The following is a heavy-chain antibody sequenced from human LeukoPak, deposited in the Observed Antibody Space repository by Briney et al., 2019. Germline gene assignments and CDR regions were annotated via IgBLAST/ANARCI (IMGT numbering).Heavy chain of an antibody. D-gene: IGHD1-26*01. J-gene: IGHJ6*02. CDR1: GYTFTSYY. V-gene: IGHV1-46*01. CDR2: INPSGGST. CDR3: ARVGGAPRKMDV. Sequence: ASVKVSCKASGYTFTSYYMHWVRQAPGQGLEWMGIINPSGGSTSYAQKFQGRVTMTRDTSTSTVYMELSSLRSDDTAVYYCARVGGAPRKMDVWGQGTTVTVSS.